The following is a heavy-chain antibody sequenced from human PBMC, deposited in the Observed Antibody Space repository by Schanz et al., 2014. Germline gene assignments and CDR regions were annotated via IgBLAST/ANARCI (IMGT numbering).Heavy chain of an antibody. Sequence: EGQLAESGGGLVQPGGSLRLSCAVSGFTVSSNHMSWVRQAPGKGLEWLSYIDGKSTTVYYADSVKGRVTISRDNAKNSVSLQMRRLRVEDTAVYYCASGVHVSSLQKGLQFWGRGTLVIVSS. CDR2: IDGKSTTV. D-gene: IGHD3-10*01. J-gene: IGHJ1*01. V-gene: IGHV3-48*01. CDR3: ASGVHVSSLQKGLQF. CDR1: GFTVSSNH.